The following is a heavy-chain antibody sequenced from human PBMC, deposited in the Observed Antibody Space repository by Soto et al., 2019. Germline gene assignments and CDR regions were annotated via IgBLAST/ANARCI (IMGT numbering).Heavy chain of an antibody. V-gene: IGHV4-59*01. CDR3: ARVISYGYFDY. CDR2: IYYSGST. D-gene: IGHD1-26*01. J-gene: IGHJ4*02. Sequence: SETLSLTCTVSGGSISRYYWSWIRQPPGKGLEWIGYIYYSGSTNYNPSLKSRVTISVDTSKNQFSLKLSSVTAADTAVYYCARVISYGYFDYWGQGTLVTVSS. CDR1: GGSISRYY.